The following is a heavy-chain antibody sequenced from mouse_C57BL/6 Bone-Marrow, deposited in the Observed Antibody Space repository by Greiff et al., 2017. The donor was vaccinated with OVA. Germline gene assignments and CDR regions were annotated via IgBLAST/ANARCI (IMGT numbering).Heavy chain of an antibody. D-gene: IGHD1-1*01. J-gene: IGHJ1*03. CDR2: IDPENGDT. CDR1: GFNIKDDY. CDR3: TTYYYGSSYGWYFDV. V-gene: IGHV14-4*01. Sequence: EVKLQESGAELVRPGASVKLSCTASGFNIKDDYMHWVKQRPEQGLEWIGWIDPENGDTEYASKFQGKATITADTSSNTAYLQLSSLTSEDTAVYYCTTYYYGSSYGWYFDVWGTGTTVTVSS.